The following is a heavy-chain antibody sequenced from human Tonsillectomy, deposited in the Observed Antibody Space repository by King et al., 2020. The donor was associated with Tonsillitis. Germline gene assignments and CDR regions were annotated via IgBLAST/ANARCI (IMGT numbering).Heavy chain of an antibody. CDR2: AFHSGST. CDR3: ARSPRGDFQPRYYFDK. V-gene: IGHV4-59*01. CDR1: GGSIGSFY. Sequence: QLQESGPGLLKPSETLSLTCSVSGGSIGSFYWSWIRQSPGRGLEWIGYAFHSGSTNFNPSLKNRVTISLDTSKNQVSLNLTSVTSADTAGYYCARSPRGDFQPRYYFDKWGQGTLVTVSS. D-gene: IGHD4-17*01. J-gene: IGHJ4*02.